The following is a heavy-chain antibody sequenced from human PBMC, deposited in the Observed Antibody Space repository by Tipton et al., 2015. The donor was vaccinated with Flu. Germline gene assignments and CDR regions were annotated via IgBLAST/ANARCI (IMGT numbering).Heavy chain of an antibody. CDR2: ISWNSGSI. J-gene: IGHJ4*02. D-gene: IGHD3-22*01. CDR3: ARGYSYYDSSGYRSLSDY. V-gene: IGHV3-9*01. CDR1: GFTFDDYA. Sequence: SLRLSCAASGFTFDDYAMHWVRQAPGKGLEWVSGISWNSGSIGYADSVKGRFTISRDNAKNSLYLQMNSLRAEDTAVYYCARGYSYYDSSGYRSLSDYWGQGTLVTVSS.